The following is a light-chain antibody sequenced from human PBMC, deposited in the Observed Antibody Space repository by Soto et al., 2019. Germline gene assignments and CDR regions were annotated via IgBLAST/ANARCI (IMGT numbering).Light chain of an antibody. CDR3: SSSTRSSTLLI. CDR1: YSDVGGYKH. CDR2: EAS. V-gene: IGLV2-14*01. Sequence: QSVLTQPASVSASPGQSVTISCIGTYSDVGGYKHVSWYQQHPGKAPRLIIYEASNRPSGIANRFSGSKSGNTASLPISGLQADDEAAYYCSSSTRSSTLLIFGGGTKLTVL. J-gene: IGLJ2*01.